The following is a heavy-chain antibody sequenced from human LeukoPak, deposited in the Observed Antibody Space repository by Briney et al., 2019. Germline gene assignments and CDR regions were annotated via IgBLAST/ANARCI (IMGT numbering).Heavy chain of an antibody. D-gene: IGHD2-21*02. CDR3: ARGVVVTYNLFDP. J-gene: IGHJ5*02. CDR2: IYYSGST. CDR1: GGSISSGGYY. Sequence: PSQTLSLTCTVSGGSISSGGYYWSWIRQHSGKGLEWIGYIYYSGSTYYNPSLKSRVTISVDTSKNQFSLKLSSVTAADTAVYYCARGVVVTYNLFDPWGQGTLVSVSS. V-gene: IGHV4-31*03.